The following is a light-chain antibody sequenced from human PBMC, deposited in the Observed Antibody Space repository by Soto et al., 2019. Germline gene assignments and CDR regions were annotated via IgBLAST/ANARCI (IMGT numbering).Light chain of an antibody. CDR3: QQADSFPRT. CDR2: GAS. J-gene: IGKJ4*01. V-gene: IGKV1D-12*01. CDR1: QDISTL. Sequence: DIQMTQSPSSVSASIGDTVTITCRASQDISTLLAWYQQKPGKAPKLLIYGASTLESGVPSRFSGIGSGTDVTLTSSSLQPEDFATYFCQQADSFPRTFGGGTKVEMK.